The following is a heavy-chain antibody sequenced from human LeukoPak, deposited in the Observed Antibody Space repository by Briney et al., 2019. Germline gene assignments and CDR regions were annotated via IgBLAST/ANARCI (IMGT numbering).Heavy chain of an antibody. D-gene: IGHD3-22*01. CDR2: IIPIFGTA. CDR3: ARALGYYYDSSGYRGNWFDP. Sequence: GASVKVSCKASGGTFSSYAISWVRQAPGQGLGWMGGIIPIFGTANYAQKFQGRVTITTDESTSTAYMELSSLRSEDTAVYYCARALGYYYDSSGYRGNWFDPWGQGTLVTVSS. CDR1: GGTFSSYA. J-gene: IGHJ5*02. V-gene: IGHV1-69*05.